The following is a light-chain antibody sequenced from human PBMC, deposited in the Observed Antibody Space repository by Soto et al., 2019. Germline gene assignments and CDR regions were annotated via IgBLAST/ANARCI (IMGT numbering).Light chain of an antibody. J-gene: IGKJ1*01. CDR2: GAY. CDR3: MQATHSPWA. Sequence: EIVLTQSPGTLSLSPGERATLSCRASQSVSSNYLAWYQQKPGQAPRLLTYGAYSGATGIPDRFSGSGAGTDFTLKISRVEAEDVGVYYCMQATHSPWAFGQGTKVEIK. V-gene: IGKV3-20*01. CDR1: QSVSSNY.